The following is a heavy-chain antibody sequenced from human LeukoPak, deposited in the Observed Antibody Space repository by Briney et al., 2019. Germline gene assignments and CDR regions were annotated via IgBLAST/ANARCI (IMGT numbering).Heavy chain of an antibody. D-gene: IGHD2-8*02. CDR1: GFTFSGPY. Sequence: GGALRLSCVDPGFTFSGPYTSRGRQAPGKGLGWVANIWPDTSAKMYVDSVKGRFSISRDNAKSEVFLQMDSLRVDDSAVYYCARAEHYGNRKGTVGVYFDLWGRGTLVTVSS. V-gene: IGHV3-7*05. CDR3: ARAEHYGNRKGTVGVYFDL. CDR2: IWPDTSAK. J-gene: IGHJ2*01.